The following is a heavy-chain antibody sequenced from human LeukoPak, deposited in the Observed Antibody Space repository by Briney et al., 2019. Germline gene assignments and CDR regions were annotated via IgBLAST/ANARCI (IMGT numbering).Heavy chain of an antibody. Sequence: PGGSLRLSCAASGFTVSSNYMSWVRQAPGKGLEWVSVNYSGGSTYYADSVKGRFTISRDNSKNTLYLQMNSLRAEDTAVYYCATKGTRIWDAFDIWGQGTMVTVSS. CDR1: GFTVSSNY. J-gene: IGHJ3*02. CDR3: ATKGTRIWDAFDI. D-gene: IGHD1-14*01. CDR2: NYSGGST. V-gene: IGHV3-53*01.